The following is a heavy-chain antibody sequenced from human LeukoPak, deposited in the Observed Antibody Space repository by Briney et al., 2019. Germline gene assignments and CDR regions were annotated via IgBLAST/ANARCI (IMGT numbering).Heavy chain of an antibody. CDR3: VKDFEEYATSAAWD. J-gene: IGHJ4*02. V-gene: IGHV3-43*01. D-gene: IGHD2/OR15-2a*01. CDR2: ISWDGGST. CDR1: GFAFSSYW. Sequence: PGGSLRLSCAASGFAFSSYWMHWVRQAPGKGLEWVSLISWDGGSTYYADSVKGRFTISRDNSKNSLYLQMNSLRTEDTAFYYCVKDFEEYATSAAWDWGQGTLVTVSS.